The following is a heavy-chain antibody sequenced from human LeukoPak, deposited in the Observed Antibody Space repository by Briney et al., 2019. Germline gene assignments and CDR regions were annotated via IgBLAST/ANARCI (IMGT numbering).Heavy chain of an antibody. V-gene: IGHV1-69*13. CDR1: GGTFSSYA. J-gene: IGHJ4*02. D-gene: IGHD2-15*01. CDR2: IIPIFGTA. Sequence: ASVKVSCKASGGTFSSYAISWVRQSPGQGLEWMGGIIPIFGTANYAKKFQGRVTIPADESTSTAYMALSSLRSEDTAVYYCARPGRYCSGGSCFYYFDYWGQGTLVTVSS. CDR3: ARPGRYCSGGSCFYYFDY.